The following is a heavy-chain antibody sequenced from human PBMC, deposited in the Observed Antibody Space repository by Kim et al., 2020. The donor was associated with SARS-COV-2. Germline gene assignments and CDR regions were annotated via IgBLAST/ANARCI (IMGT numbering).Heavy chain of an antibody. J-gene: IGHJ6*02. V-gene: IGHV1-8*01. CDR3: ARGYKYYDFWSGYYIGGDYYYYGMDV. D-gene: IGHD3-3*01. CDR2: MNPNSGNT. Sequence: ASVKVSCKASGYTFTSYDINWVRQATGQGLEWMGWMNPNSGNTGYAQKFQGRVTMTRNTSISTAYMELSSLRSEDTAVYYCARGYKYYDFWSGYYIGGDYYYYGMDVWGQGTTVTVSS. CDR1: GYTFTSYD.